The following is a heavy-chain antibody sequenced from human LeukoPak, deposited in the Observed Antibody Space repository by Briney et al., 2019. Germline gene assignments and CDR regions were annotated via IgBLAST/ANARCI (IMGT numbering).Heavy chain of an antibody. J-gene: IGHJ2*01. CDR3: ARALYIAAAGTIHWYFDL. V-gene: IGHV4-59*01. D-gene: IGHD6-13*01. Sequence: SETLSLTCTVYGGSISNYYWSWIRQPPGKGLEWIGYIYYSGSTNYNPSLKSRVTISVDTSKNQFSLKLSSVTAADTAVYYCARALYIAAAGTIHWYFDLWGRGTLVTVPS. CDR2: IYYSGST. CDR1: GGSISNYY.